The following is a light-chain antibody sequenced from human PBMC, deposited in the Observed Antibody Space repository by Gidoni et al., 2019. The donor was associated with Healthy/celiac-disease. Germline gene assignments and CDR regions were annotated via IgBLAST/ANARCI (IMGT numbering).Light chain of an antibody. CDR1: QSVSSN. J-gene: IGKJ2*01. Sequence: EIVMTQSPDTLSVSPGARATHSCRASQSVSSNLAWYQQKPGQAPRLLLYGASTRATGIPARFSGSGSWTEFTLTISSLQSEDFAVYYCQQYNNWPPYTFGQGTKLEIK. CDR2: GAS. CDR3: QQYNNWPPYT. V-gene: IGKV3-15*01.